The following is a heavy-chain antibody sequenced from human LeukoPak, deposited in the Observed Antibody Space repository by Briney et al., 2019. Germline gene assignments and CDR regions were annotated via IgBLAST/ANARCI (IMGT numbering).Heavy chain of an antibody. CDR1: GGSFSGYY. V-gene: IGHV4-34*01. CDR3: ARDITSQNIANFDY. J-gene: IGHJ4*02. D-gene: IGHD1-14*01. CDR2: INHSGST. Sequence: NPSETLSLTCAVYGGSFSGYYWSWIRQPPGKGLEWIGEINHSGSTNYNPSLKSRVTISVDTSKNQFSLKLSSVTAADTAVYYCARDITSQNIANFDYWGQGTLVTVSS.